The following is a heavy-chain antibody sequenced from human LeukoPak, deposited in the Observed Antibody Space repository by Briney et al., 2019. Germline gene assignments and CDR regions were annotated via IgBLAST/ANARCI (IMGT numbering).Heavy chain of an antibody. J-gene: IGHJ1*01. Sequence: PGGSLRLSCVASGFTFTDYFMSWVRQAPGKGLKWVASIKHNGGEKYYVDSVKGRFTISRDNAKNSLYLEMSSLRVEDTAVYYCARRGDGYGGMTARYFQHWGQGTLVTVSS. CDR1: GFTFTDYF. CDR2: IKHNGGEK. D-gene: IGHD4-23*01. CDR3: ARRGDGYGGMTARYFQH. V-gene: IGHV3-7*01.